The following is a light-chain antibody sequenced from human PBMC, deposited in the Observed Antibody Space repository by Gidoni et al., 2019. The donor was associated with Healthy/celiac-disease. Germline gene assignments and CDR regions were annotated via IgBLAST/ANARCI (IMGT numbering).Light chain of an antibody. CDR3: QQSYSTPRT. Sequence: DIQMTQPPSSLSASVGDRVTITCRASQSISSYLNWYQQKPGKAPKLLIYAASSLQSGVPSRCSGSGSGTDFTLTIISLQPEDFATYYCQQSYSTPRTFGQGTKVEIK. J-gene: IGKJ1*01. CDR1: QSISSY. CDR2: AAS. V-gene: IGKV1-39*01.